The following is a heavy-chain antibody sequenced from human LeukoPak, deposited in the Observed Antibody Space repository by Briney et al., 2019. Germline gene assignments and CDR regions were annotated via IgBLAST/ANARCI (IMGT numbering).Heavy chain of an antibody. CDR1: GFTFSSYS. V-gene: IGHV3-21*01. Sequence: GGSLRLSCAASGFTFSSYSMNWVRQAPGKGLEWVSSISSGSSYIYYADSVKGRFTISRDNAKNSLYLQMNSLRAEDTAFYYCSREGRSSANGMDVWGQGTTVTVSS. J-gene: IGHJ6*02. D-gene: IGHD6-6*01. CDR2: ISSGSSYI. CDR3: SREGRSSANGMDV.